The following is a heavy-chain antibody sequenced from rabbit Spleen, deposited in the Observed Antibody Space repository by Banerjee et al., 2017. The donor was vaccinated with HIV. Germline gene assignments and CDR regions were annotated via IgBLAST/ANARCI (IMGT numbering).Heavy chain of an antibody. V-gene: IGHV1S40*01. D-gene: IGHD1-1*01. Sequence: QSLEESGGDLVKPGASLALTCKASGFSLSNYYVMCWVRQAPGKGLEWIGCINTGSGSAYYASWVNGRFTISKTSSTVDLKMTSLTAADTATYFCAREYVNTFNLWGPGTLVTVS. CDR2: INTGSGSA. CDR1: GFSLSNYYV. CDR3: AREYVNTFNL. J-gene: IGHJ4*01.